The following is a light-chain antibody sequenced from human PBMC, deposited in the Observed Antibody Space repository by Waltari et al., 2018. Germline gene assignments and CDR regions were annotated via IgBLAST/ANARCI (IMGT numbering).Light chain of an antibody. CDR2: ATS. J-gene: IGKJ4*01. Sequence: DIQMNQSPSSLSASVVDRITITCRASQSISGYLNWYQQKPGKAPKVLIYATSSLQSGVPSRFSGSGSGTEFTLTITSLQPEDFATYYCQQSYRTPPLTFGGGTKVEIK. CDR3: QQSYRTPPLT. CDR1: QSISGY. V-gene: IGKV1-39*01.